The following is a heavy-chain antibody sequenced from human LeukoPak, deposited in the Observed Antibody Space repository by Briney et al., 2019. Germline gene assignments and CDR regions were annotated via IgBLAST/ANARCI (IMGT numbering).Heavy chain of an antibody. CDR1: GYTFTGYY. Sequence: ASVKVSCKASGYTFTGYYMHWVRQAPGQGLEWMGWINPNSGGTNYAQKFQGRVTMTRDTSISTAYMELSRLRSDDTAVYYCARDPPYNYDFRSGYYNHYYYGMDVWGQGTTVTVSS. CDR2: INPNSGGT. V-gene: IGHV1-2*02. J-gene: IGHJ6*02. CDR3: ARDPPYNYDFRSGYYNHYYYGMDV. D-gene: IGHD3-3*01.